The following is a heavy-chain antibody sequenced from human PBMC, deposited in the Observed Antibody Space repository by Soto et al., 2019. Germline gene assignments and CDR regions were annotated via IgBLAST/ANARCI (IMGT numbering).Heavy chain of an antibody. CDR1: GGSFSGYY. CDR3: ARLADY. Sequence: QVQLQQWGAGLLKPSETLSLTCAVYGGSFSGYYWSWIRQPPGKGLEWIGEINHSGSTNYNPSLKRRVNISVDTSKNQFSLKLSSVTAADTAVYYCARLADYWGQGTLVTVSS. J-gene: IGHJ4*02. D-gene: IGHD3-3*02. V-gene: IGHV4-34*01. CDR2: INHSGST.